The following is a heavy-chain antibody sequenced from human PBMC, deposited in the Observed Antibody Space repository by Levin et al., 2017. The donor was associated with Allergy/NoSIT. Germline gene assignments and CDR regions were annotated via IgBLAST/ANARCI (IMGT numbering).Heavy chain of an antibody. V-gene: IGHV3-23*01. D-gene: IGHD6-19*01. J-gene: IGHJ4*02. CDR1: GFTFSNYA. Sequence: GGSLRLSCAASGFTFSNYAMTWVRQAPGKGLEWVSDLSRSGGSTYYANSVKGRFTISRDDSKNTLYLQLNSLRAEDTAVYYCAKQANVSGWTEAFYFDLWGQGALVTVSS. CDR2: LSRSGGST. CDR3: AKQANVSGWTEAFYFDL.